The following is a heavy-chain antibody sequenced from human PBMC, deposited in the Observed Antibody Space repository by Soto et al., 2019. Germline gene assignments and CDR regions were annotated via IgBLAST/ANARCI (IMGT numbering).Heavy chain of an antibody. CDR3: ARYHNFGFILYAMDV. CDR1: GYTFTSYS. CDR2: INPSRGRT. D-gene: IGHD2-15*01. V-gene: IGHV1-46*01. Sequence: QVQLVQSGAEVKKPGASVRVSCKASGYTFTSYSMHWVRQAPGQGLEWMGIINPSRGRTSYAQNFQGRVNMTSDTSTSIVYMEMSSLKSEDTAVYNWARYHNFGFILYAMDVWGQGTTVTVSS. J-gene: IGHJ6*02.